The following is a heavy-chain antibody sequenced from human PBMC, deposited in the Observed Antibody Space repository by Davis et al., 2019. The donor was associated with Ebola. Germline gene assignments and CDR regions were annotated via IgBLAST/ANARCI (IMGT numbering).Heavy chain of an antibody. D-gene: IGHD3-10*01. J-gene: IGHJ2*01. CDR3: ARLYGPGHYLNWYFNL. V-gene: IGHV5-51*01. CDR2: IYPGDSET. CDR1: GYSFTTYW. Sequence: GESLKISCKGSGYSFTTYWIGWVRQMPGKGLEWMGIIYPGDSETRYSPSFQGQVTISADKSITTAYLQWNTLQASDTAVYYCARLYGPGHYLNWYFNLWGRGTLVTVSS.